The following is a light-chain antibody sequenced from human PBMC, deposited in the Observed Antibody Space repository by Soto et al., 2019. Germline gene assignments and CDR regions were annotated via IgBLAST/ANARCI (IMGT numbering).Light chain of an antibody. J-gene: IGKJ1*01. Sequence: DIQVIQSPSTLSASIGDRVTITCRASQSIGTWLAWYQQKPGKAPRLLIYKASSLQSGVPSRFTGGASGTECTLTVSSLQPYYFATYYCQQARTFGQGTKVEIK. CDR1: QSIGTW. CDR3: QQART. V-gene: IGKV1-5*03. CDR2: KAS.